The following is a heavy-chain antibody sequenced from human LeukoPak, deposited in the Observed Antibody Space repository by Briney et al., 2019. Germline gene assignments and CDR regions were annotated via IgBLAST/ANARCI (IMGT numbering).Heavy chain of an antibody. V-gene: IGHV4-4*02. D-gene: IGHD1-26*01. CDR1: GGSISSSNW. J-gene: IGHJ3*02. Sequence: SGTLSLTCAVSGGSISSSNWWSWVRQPPGKGLEWIGEIYHSGSTNYNPSLKSRVTISVDKSKGQFSLKLSSVTAADTAVYYCARDRVIVAATDAFDIWGQGTMVTVSS. CDR3: ARDRVIVAATDAFDI. CDR2: IYHSGST.